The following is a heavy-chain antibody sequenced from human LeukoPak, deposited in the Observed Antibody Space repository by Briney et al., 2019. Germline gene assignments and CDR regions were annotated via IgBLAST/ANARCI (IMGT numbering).Heavy chain of an antibody. CDR3: ARAGDDDAFDI. CDR1: GFTFSSYS. Sequence: PGGSLRLSCAASGFTFSSYSMNWVRQAPGKGLEWVSSISSSSSYIYYADSMKGRFTISRYNAKNSLYLQMNSLRAEDPAVYYFARAGDDDAFDIWGQGTMVTVSS. V-gene: IGHV3-21*01. CDR2: ISSSSSYI. D-gene: IGHD3-16*01. J-gene: IGHJ3*02.